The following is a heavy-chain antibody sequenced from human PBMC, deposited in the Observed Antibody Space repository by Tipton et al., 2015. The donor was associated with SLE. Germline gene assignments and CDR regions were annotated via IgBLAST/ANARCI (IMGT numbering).Heavy chain of an antibody. CDR1: GFTFSNAW. Sequence: SLRLSCAASGFTFSNAWMSWVRQAPGKGLEWVGRIKSKTDGGTTDYAAPAKGRFTISRDDSKNTLYLQMNSLKTEDTAVYYCTTVFAVVASDLWGRGTLVTVSS. CDR3: TTVFAVVASDL. D-gene: IGHD2-15*01. CDR2: IKSKTDGGTT. V-gene: IGHV3-15*01. J-gene: IGHJ2*01.